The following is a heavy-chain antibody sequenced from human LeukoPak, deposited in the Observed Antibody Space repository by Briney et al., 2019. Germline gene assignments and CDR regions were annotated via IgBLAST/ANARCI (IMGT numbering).Heavy chain of an antibody. V-gene: IGHV4-59*08. D-gene: IGHD5-18*01. Sequence: SETLSLTCTVSGGSISSYYWGWIRQPPGKGLEWIGYIYYSGSTNYNPSLKSRVTISVDTSKNQFSLKLSSVTAADTAVYYCARLRGYSYGYYYWGQGTLVTVSS. CDR1: GGSISSYY. CDR3: ARLRGYSYGYYY. J-gene: IGHJ4*02. CDR2: IYYSGST.